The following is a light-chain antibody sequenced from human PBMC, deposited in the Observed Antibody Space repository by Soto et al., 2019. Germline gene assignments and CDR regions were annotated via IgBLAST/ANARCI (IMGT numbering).Light chain of an antibody. Sequence: QSALTQPASLSGSPGQSVTISCSGSNSDVLSYDAVSWYQHRPGKAPKLIIYDGNQPPSVLSNRYSGSRSAYLSSLTSSGHQAEEEADYYGCSYNNMNNPAFGGGTQLTVL. CDR2: DGN. J-gene: IGLJ3*02. CDR1: NSDVLSYDA. V-gene: IGLV2-14*02. CDR3: CSYNNMNNPA.